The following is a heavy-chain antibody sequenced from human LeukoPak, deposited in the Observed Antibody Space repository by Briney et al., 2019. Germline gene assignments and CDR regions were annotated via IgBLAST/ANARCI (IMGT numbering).Heavy chain of an antibody. V-gene: IGHV4-34*01. CDR1: GGSFSGYY. J-gene: IGHJ4*02. CDR2: INHSGST. D-gene: IGHD1-26*01. CDR3: ARGLSLVGATNDY. Sequence: SETLSLTCAVYGGSFSGYYWSWIRQPPGRGLEWIGEINHSGSTNYNPSLKSRVTISVDTSKNQFSLKLSSVTAADTAVYYCARGLSLVGATNDYWGQGTLVTVSS.